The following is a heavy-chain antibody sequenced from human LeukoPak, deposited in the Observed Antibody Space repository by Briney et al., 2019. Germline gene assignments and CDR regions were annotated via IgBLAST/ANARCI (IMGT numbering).Heavy chain of an antibody. J-gene: IGHJ6*02. CDR3: AKGPSPLGYYGMHV. CDR2: ISGSGGST. V-gene: IGHV3-23*01. CDR1: GFTFSSYD. Sequence: GGSLRLSCVASGFTFSSYDMSWVRQAPGKGLEWVSAISGSGGSTYYADSVKGRFTISRDNSKNTLHLQTNSLRAEDTAVYYCAKGPSPLGYYGMHVWGQGTTVTVSS. D-gene: IGHD3-16*01.